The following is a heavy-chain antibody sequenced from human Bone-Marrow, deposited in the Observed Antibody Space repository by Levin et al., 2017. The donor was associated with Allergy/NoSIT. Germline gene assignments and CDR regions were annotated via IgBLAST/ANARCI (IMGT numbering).Heavy chain of an antibody. V-gene: IGHV3-21*01. CDR3: AREVGAWNAHYFDF. CDR2: ISSSSSYI. J-gene: IGHJ4*02. CDR1: GFTFNSYS. D-gene: IGHD1-1*01. Sequence: GGSPRLSCAASGFTFNSYSMNWVRQAPGKGLEWVSSISSSSSYISYADSAKGRFSISRDNARNSLYLQMNSLRAEDTAVYYCAREVGAWNAHYFDFWGQGTLVTVSS.